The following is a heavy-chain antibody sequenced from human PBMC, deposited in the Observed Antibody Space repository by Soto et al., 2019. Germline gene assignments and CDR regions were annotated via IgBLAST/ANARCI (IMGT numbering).Heavy chain of an antibody. CDR2: ISPNSGGT. J-gene: IGHJ4*02. Sequence: GASVKVSCKASGYTFTGYYMHWVRQAPGQGLEWMGWISPNSGGTNYAQKFQGRVTMTRDTSISTAYMELSRLRSDDTAVYYCARSVVTYPLLDYWGQGTLVTVSS. CDR3: ARSVVTYPLLDY. D-gene: IGHD2-21*02. CDR1: GYTFTGYY. V-gene: IGHV1-2*02.